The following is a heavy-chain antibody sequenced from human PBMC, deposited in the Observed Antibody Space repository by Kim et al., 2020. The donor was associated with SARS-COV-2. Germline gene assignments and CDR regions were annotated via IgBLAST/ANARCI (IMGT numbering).Heavy chain of an antibody. D-gene: IGHD2-8*01. CDR2: ISRSDNNK. V-gene: IGHV3-48*03. CDR1: GFTFSNSG. Sequence: GGSLRLSCAASGFTFSNSGMNWVRQAPGKGLEWVSYISRSDNNKYYADSVKGRFTISRDNAKNSLYLQMNSLRDEDTAVYYCAKDFQWACDYWGQGTLVTVSS. CDR3: AKDFQWACDY. J-gene: IGHJ4*02.